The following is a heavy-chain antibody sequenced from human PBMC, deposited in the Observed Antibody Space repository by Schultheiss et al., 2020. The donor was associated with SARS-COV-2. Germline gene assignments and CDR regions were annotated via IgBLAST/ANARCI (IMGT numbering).Heavy chain of an antibody. J-gene: IGHJ4*02. D-gene: IGHD3-3*01. CDR2: IWYDGSNK. V-gene: IGHV3-33*08. CDR3: ARDRTTIFGVVYYFDY. CDR1: GFTFAGYA. Sequence: GGSLRLSCAPSGFTFAGYALRWVRRAPGKGLEWVANIWYDGSNKYYADSVKGRFSISRDNSKNTLYLQMSSLRVEDTAVYYCARDRTTIFGVVYYFDYWGQGTLVTVSS.